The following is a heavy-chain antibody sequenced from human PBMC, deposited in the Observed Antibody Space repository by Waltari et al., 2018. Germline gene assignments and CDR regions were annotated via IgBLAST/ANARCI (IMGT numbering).Heavy chain of an antibody. CDR2: IYTSGST. CDR1: GGSISSGSYY. D-gene: IGHD6-13*01. Sequence: QVQLQESGPGLVKPSQTLSLTCTVSGGSISSGSYYWSWIRQPAGKGLEWIGRIYTSGSTNYNPALKRRVTISVDTSKNQFSLKLSSVTAADTAVYYCARDGAAAGFNWFDPWGQGTLVTVSS. CDR3: ARDGAAAGFNWFDP. J-gene: IGHJ5*02. V-gene: IGHV4-61*02.